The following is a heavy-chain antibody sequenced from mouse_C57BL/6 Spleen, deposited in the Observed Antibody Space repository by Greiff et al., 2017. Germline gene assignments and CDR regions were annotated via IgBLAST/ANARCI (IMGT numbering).Heavy chain of an antibody. CDR2: IYPGSGNT. Sequence: VKLMESGAELVRPGASVKLSCKASGYTFTDYYINWVKQRPGQGLEWIARIYPGSGNTYYNEKFKGKATLTAEKSSSTAYMQLSSLTSEDSAVYFCARDYDGYYDWFAYWGQGTLVTVSA. CDR1: GYTFTDYY. V-gene: IGHV1-76*01. CDR3: ARDYDGYYDWFAY. J-gene: IGHJ3*01. D-gene: IGHD2-3*01.